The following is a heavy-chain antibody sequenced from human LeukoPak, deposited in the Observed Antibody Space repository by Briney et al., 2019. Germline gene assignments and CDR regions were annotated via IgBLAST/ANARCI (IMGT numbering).Heavy chain of an antibody. CDR1: GGSFSGYY. CDR3: ARDYGSGSYYHY. D-gene: IGHD3-10*01. CDR2: IYHSGST. V-gene: IGHV4-34*01. Sequence: SETLSLTCAVYGGSFSGYYWSWVRQPPGKGLEWIGEIYHSGSTNYNPSLKSRVTISVDKSKNQFSLKLSSVTAADTAVYYCARDYGSGSYYHYWGQGTLVTVSS. J-gene: IGHJ4*02.